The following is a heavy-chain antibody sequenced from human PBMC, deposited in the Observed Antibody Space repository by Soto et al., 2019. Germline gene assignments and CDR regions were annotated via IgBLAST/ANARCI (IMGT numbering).Heavy chain of an antibody. V-gene: IGHV3-33*08. CDR3: ARDLGAFNYGSAYFDY. J-gene: IGHJ4*02. Sequence: GGSLRLSCAASGFTFSTYAMSWVRQAPGKGLEWVAVIWCDGSNQYYADSVKGRFTISRDNSKNMLYLQMNSLRAEDTAVYYCARDLGAFNYGSAYFDYWGQGTPVTVSS. D-gene: IGHD3-10*01. CDR2: IWCDGSNQ. CDR1: GFTFSTYA.